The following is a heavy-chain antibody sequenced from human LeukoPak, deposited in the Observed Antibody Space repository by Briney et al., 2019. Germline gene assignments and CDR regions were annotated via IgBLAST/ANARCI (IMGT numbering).Heavy chain of an antibody. CDR2: IYDSGST. CDR3: AREHYGVDY. CDR1: GGSISSYY. V-gene: IGHV4-59*12. J-gene: IGHJ4*02. D-gene: IGHD3-10*01. Sequence: SETLSLTCTVSGGSISSYYWSWIRQPPGKGLEWIGYIYDSGSTNYNPSLKSRVTISVDTSKNQFSLKLSSVTAADTAVYYCAREHYGVDYWGQGTLVTVSS.